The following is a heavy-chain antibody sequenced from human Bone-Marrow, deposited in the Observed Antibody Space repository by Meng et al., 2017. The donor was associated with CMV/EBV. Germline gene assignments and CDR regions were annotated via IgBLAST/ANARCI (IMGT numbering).Heavy chain of an antibody. V-gene: IGHV1-69*06. J-gene: IGHJ4*02. CDR2: IIPSFGTA. D-gene: IGHD4-23*01. Sequence: GTSRSYVISWVRQAPGQAPEWMGGIIPSFGTANDAQKFQGSVTITADKSTSTAYMELSILRSEDTAVYYCARAKMTTVVTATLDYWGQGTLVTVSS. CDR1: GTSRSYV. CDR3: ARAKMTTVVTATLDY.